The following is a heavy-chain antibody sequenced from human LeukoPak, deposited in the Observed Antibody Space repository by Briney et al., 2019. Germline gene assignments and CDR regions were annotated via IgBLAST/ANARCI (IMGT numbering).Heavy chain of an antibody. V-gene: IGHV4-31*03. D-gene: IGHD5-24*01. CDR1: GGSINNGGYY. CDR3: ARNRAGYNSFDY. J-gene: IGHJ4*02. CDR2: IYYSGSS. Sequence: SETLSLTCTVSGGSINNGGYYWSWIRQHPGKGLEWIGYIYYSGSSYYNPSLRSRVTISVDTSKNHFSLKLSSVTAADTAVYYWARNRAGYNSFDYWGQGTLVTVSS.